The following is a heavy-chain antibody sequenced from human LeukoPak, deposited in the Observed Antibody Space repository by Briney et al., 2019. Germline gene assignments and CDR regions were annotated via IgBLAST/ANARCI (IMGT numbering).Heavy chain of an antibody. CDR1: GFTFSTYS. CDR2: ISASGGST. J-gene: IGHJ5*02. CDR3: AKDLPLGYWPRTPLVLNYFDP. V-gene: IGHV3-23*01. Sequence: GGSLRLSCAASGFTFSTYSMNWVRQAPGKGLEWVSLISASGGSTYYADSMQGRFTVSRDNSKNTLYLQIDSLRAEDTAVYYCAKDLPLGYWPRTPLVLNYFDPWGQGTLVTVSS. D-gene: IGHD2-15*01.